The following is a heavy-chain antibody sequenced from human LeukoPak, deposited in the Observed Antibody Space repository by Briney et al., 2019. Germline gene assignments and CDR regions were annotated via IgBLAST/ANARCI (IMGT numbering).Heavy chain of an antibody. CDR3: ATLKSGLVVAATGPYNWFDP. CDR2: IIPIFGTA. V-gene: IGHV1-69*13. J-gene: IGHJ5*02. Sequence: SVKVSCKASGGTFSSYAISWVRQAPGQGLEWMGGIIPIFGTANYAQRFQGRVTITADESTSTAYMELSSLRSEDTAVYYCATLKSGLVVAATGPYNWFDPWGQGTLVTVSS. D-gene: IGHD2-15*01. CDR1: GGTFSSYA.